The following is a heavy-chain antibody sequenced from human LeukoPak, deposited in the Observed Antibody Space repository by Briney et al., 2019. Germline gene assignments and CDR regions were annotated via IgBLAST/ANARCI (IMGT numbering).Heavy chain of an antibody. CDR2: IYYSGTA. D-gene: IGHD5-18*01. Sequence: SETLSLTCTVSGGSISSGGSYWDWIRQPPGKGLEWIGTIYYSGTAYYHPSLKSRVSISVDTSENKSSLRLSSVTAADTAVYYCARRGYNYGQIDLWGQGPLVTVSS. CDR1: GGSISSGGSY. J-gene: IGHJ4*02. CDR3: ARRGYNYGQIDL. V-gene: IGHV4-39*01.